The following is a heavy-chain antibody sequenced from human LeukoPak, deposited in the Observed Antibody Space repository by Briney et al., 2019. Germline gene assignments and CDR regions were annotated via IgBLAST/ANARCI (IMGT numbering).Heavy chain of an antibody. Sequence: GGSLRLSCAASGFGFSNYAMSWVRQAPGKGLEWVSGISDSGGSTYYADSVKGRFTISRDNSKNTLYLQMNSLRAEDTAVYYCAKDLRGKLTTGGYWGQGTLVTVSS. V-gene: IGHV3-23*01. J-gene: IGHJ4*02. CDR3: AKDLRGKLTTGGY. CDR2: ISDSGGST. D-gene: IGHD3-16*01. CDR1: GFGFSNYA.